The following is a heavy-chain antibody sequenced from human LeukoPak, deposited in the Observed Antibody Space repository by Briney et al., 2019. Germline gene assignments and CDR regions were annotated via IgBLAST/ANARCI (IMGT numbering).Heavy chain of an antibody. CDR2: INPNSGGA. CDR3: AREYILTAYYGDY. V-gene: IGHV1-2*02. Sequence: GASVKVPCKASGYTFTGYYMHWVRQAPGHGLEWMGSINPNSGGANYAQKFQGRVTMTWETSISTAYMELSRLSSDDTAVYYCAREYILTAYYGDYWGQGTLVTVSS. D-gene: IGHD3-9*01. CDR1: GYTFTGYY. J-gene: IGHJ4*02.